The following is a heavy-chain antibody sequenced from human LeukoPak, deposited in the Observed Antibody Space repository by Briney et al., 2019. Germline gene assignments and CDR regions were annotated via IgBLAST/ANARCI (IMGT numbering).Heavy chain of an antibody. CDR2: NIPIFGTA. J-gene: IGHJ6*02. CDR3: ARDDYYYDSSGYTNYYYYGMDV. D-gene: IGHD3-22*01. Sequence: TVKVSCKASGGTFSSYAISWVRQAPGQGLEWMGGNIPIFGTANYAQKFQGRVTITADESTSTAYMELSSLRSEDTAVYYCARDDYYYDSSGYTNYYYYGMDVWGQGTTVTVSS. CDR1: GGTFSSYA. V-gene: IGHV1-69*13.